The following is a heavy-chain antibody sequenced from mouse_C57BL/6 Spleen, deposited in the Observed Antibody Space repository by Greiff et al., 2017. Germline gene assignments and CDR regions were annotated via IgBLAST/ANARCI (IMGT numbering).Heavy chain of an antibody. Sequence: EVMLVESGGGLVQPGGSLSLSCAASGFTFTDYYMSWVRQPPGKALEWLGFIRNKANGYTTEYSASVKGRFTISSDNSQSILYLQMNALRAEDSATYYCARSPTGWYFDVWGTGTTVTVSS. D-gene: IGHD4-1*02. CDR1: GFTFTDYY. J-gene: IGHJ1*03. CDR2: IRNKANGYTT. V-gene: IGHV7-3*01. CDR3: ARSPTGWYFDV.